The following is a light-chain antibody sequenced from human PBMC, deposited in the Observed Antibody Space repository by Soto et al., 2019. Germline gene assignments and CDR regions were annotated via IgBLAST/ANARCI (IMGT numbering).Light chain of an antibody. J-gene: IGKJ5*01. CDR2: DAS. Sequence: EVVWTQSIGMLSLSPGVRASRSCSSTQSISSTFLAWYQQKPGQAPRLLIYDASSRATGIPARFSGTGSETDFTLTISRLEPEDFAVYYCQQYDNSPIPFSQGTQLAI. CDR1: QSISSTF. V-gene: IGKV3-20*01. CDR3: QQYDNSPIP.